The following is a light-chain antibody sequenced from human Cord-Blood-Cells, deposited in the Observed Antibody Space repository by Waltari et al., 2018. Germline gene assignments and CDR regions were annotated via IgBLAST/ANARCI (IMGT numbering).Light chain of an antibody. J-gene: IGKJ2*01. CDR2: ASS. Sequence: DTQMTQSPSSLSASVGDRVTTTCRASQSISSYLNWYQQKPGKDPTLLIYASSSLQSGVLSRVSVSGSETDFSLSISSLQPEDFATYYCQQSYSTPYTFGQATKLEI. CDR3: QQSYSTPYT. CDR1: QSISSY. V-gene: IGKV1-39*01.